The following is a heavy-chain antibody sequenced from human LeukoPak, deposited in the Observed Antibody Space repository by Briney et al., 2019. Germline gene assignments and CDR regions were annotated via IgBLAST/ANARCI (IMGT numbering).Heavy chain of an antibody. J-gene: IGHJ6*02. CDR3: AKDYSSSWYYGYYYYYGMDV. CDR2: ISYDGSNE. Sequence: PGRSLRLSCAASGFTFSSYGMHWVRQAPGKGLEWVAVISYDGSNEYYADSVKGRFTISRDNSKNTLYLQMSSLRAEDTAVYYCAKDYSSSWYYGYYYYYGMDVWGQGTTVTVSS. D-gene: IGHD6-13*01. V-gene: IGHV3-30*18. CDR1: GFTFSSYG.